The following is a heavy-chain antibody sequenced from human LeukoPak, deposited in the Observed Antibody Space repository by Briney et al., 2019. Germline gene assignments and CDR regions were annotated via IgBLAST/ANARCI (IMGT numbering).Heavy chain of an antibody. CDR1: GGSFRGFY. J-gene: IGHJ3*02. CDR3: ARQRGAMVRVPGRI. Sequence: SESLSLTCAVYGGSFRGFYGMWIRQPPGKGLEGSGEINHSGSTNYNPALKSRVTISVDTSKNQFSLKLSSVTAADTALYYCARQRGAMVRVPGRIWGQGTMVTVSS. V-gene: IGHV4-34*01. CDR2: INHSGST. D-gene: IGHD3-10*01.